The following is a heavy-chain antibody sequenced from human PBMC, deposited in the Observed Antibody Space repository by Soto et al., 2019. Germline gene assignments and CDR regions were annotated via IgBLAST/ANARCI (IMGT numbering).Heavy chain of an antibody. J-gene: IGHJ4*02. D-gene: IGHD1-26*01. CDR3: AKERLRSGTSSDN. Sequence: GGSLRLSCTASGFSFSHYGMIWVRQAPGKGLEWVAFISFDGNNKKFADAVKGRFSISRDDSKNTLFLQMNNLKVQDTALYFCAKERLRSGTSSDNWGQGTLVTVSS. CDR2: ISFDGNNK. V-gene: IGHV3-30*18. CDR1: GFSFSHYG.